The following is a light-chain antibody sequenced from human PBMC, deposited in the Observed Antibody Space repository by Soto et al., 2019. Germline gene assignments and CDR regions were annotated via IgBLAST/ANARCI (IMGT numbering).Light chain of an antibody. V-gene: IGKV1-12*01. CDR2: AAS. Sequence: DIQMTQSPSSVSASVGDRVTITCRASQDIKTWLAWYQQKPGTAPKLLIYAASSLQSGVPSRFSGSGSGTDFPLTISSLQPEDFATYFCHQASSFPRSLGPGTNVNIK. CDR1: QDIKTW. CDR3: HQASSFPRS. J-gene: IGKJ3*01.